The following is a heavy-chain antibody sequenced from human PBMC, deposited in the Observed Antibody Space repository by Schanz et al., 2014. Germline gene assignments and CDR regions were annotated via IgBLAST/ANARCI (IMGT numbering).Heavy chain of an antibody. CDR1: GFTFSSYG. CDR2: IGGSGDST. V-gene: IGHV3-23*04. D-gene: IGHD3-9*01. Sequence: EVRLVESGGGLVKPGGSLRLSCAASGFTFSSYGMSWVRQAPGKGLEWVSGIGGSGDSTHYADSVKGRFIISRDNSKNTLYLQVNSLRAEDTAVYYCAKHVRSLTGNDYWGQGTLVTVSS. CDR3: AKHVRSLTGNDY. J-gene: IGHJ4*02.